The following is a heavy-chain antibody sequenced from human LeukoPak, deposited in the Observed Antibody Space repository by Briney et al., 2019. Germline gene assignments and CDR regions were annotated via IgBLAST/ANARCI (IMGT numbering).Heavy chain of an antibody. D-gene: IGHD3-10*01. CDR3: ARQNAVHFDY. Sequence: PSETLSLTCTVSGDSISSYYWSWIRQPPGKGLEWIGYIYYSGSTKYNPSLKSRVTISVDTSKNQFSLKLNSVTAADTAVYYCARQNAVHFDYWGQGTLVTVSS. CDR2: IYYSGST. CDR1: GDSISSYY. J-gene: IGHJ4*02. V-gene: IGHV4-59*08.